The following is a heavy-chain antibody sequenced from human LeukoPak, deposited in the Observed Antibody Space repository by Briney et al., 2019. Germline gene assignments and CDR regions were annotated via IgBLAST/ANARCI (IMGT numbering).Heavy chain of an antibody. CDR3: AARVVAATAPGDY. J-gene: IGHJ4*02. V-gene: IGHV4-34*01. CDR2: INHSGST. D-gene: IGHD2-15*01. CDR1: GGSFSGYY. Sequence: SETLSLTSAVYGGSFSGYYWSWIRHPPGKGLEWIGEINHSGSTNYNPSLKSRVTISVDTSKNQFSLKLSSVTAADTAVYYCAARVVAATAPGDYWGQGTLVTVSS.